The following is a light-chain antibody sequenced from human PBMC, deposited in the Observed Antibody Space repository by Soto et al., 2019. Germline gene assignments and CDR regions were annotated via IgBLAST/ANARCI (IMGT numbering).Light chain of an antibody. V-gene: IGKV3D-11*02. CDR2: DAS. Sequence: EIVLTQSPGTLSLSPGERATLNCRASQSISTSSLAWYRQKTGQAPRLLIYDASNRANGIPARFSGSGAGTDFTLTISSLEPEDFAVYYCQQRTTFGQGTKVDI. J-gene: IGKJ1*01. CDR3: QQRTT. CDR1: QSISTSS.